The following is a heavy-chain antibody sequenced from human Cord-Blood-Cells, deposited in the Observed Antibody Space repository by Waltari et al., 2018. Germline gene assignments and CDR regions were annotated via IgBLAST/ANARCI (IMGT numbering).Heavy chain of an antibody. Sequence: EVQLVESGGGLIQPGGSLRLSCAASGFTVSSNYMCWVRQAPGKGLEWVSVIYSDGSTYYADSVKGRFTISRDNSKNTLYLQMNSLRAEDTAVYYCARDYYDSSGYYYDYWGQGTLVTVSS. CDR2: IYSDGST. CDR1: GFTVSSNY. V-gene: IGHV3-53*01. CDR3: ARDYYDSSGYYYDY. D-gene: IGHD3-22*01. J-gene: IGHJ4*02.